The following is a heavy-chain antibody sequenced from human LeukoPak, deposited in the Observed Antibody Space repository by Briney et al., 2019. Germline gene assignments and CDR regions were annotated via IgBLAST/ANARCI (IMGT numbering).Heavy chain of an antibody. CDR3: ARELTHTLWFGESILPGYYGMDV. CDR2: IIPIFGTA. J-gene: IGHJ6*04. CDR1: GGTLSSYA. V-gene: IGHV1-69*06. D-gene: IGHD3-10*01. Sequence: ASVKVSCKASGGTLSSYAISWARQAPGQGLEWMGGIIPIFGTANYAQKFQGRVAITADKSTSTAYMELSSLRSEDTAVYYCARELTHTLWFGESILPGYYGMDVWGKGTTVTVSS.